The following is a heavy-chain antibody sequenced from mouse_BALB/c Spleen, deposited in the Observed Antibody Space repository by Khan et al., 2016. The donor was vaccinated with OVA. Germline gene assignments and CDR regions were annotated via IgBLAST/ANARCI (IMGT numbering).Heavy chain of an antibody. CDR1: GYSITSEYT. J-gene: IGHJ3*01. D-gene: IGHD2-4*01. CDR2: ISYSGNP. CDR3: ARKDYYDYDPFPY. Sequence: EVQLQESGPGLVKPSQSLSLTCTVTGYSITSEYTWNWIRQFPGHKLEWMGFISYSGNPRYNPSLKSRISITRDTSKNQFFLQLNSVTSEDTSTDYCARKDYYDYDPFPYWGQGTLVTVSA. V-gene: IGHV3-2*02.